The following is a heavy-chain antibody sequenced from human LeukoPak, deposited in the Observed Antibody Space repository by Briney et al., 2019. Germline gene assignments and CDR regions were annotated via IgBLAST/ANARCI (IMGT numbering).Heavy chain of an antibody. D-gene: IGHD6-6*01. J-gene: IGHJ4*01. CDR1: GFTLRNYW. CDR3: ARYSSSSGGASYYLDY. V-gene: IGHV3-74*01. CDR2: ISGDGSVT. Sequence: GGSLRLSCTASGFTLRNYWMHWVRQVPGKRLVWVSRISGDGSVTNYADSVQGRFTISRDNAKNILYLQINSLRSEDTAVYYCARYSSSSGGASYYLDYWGHGTLVTVSS.